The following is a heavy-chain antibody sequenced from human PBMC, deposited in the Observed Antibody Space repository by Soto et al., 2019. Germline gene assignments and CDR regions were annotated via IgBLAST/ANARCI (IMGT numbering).Heavy chain of an antibody. CDR1: GGSMRGYC. D-gene: IGHD3-3*01. CDR2: VSHSVRT. J-gene: IGHJ5*02. Sequence: KSSETRSLTCKVSGGSMRGYCWSWIRQTPGEGLEWIGYVSHSVRTDYIPSLKNRVTISLDMYKNHFALNLNSVDPADAAVEDWAGVAMENYGDMWSGSASTGLDLWGQGTPVTVSS. CDR3: AGVAMENYGDMWSGSASTGLDL. V-gene: IGHV4-59*01.